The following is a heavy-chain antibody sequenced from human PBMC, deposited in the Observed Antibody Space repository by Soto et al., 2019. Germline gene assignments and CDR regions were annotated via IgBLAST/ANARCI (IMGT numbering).Heavy chain of an antibody. CDR3: AKSRVFLGAIVNLIDS. CDR1: GFTFSSYA. CDR2: ISNNGDTA. D-gene: IGHD3-16*02. Sequence: EVQLLESGGGLVQPGGSLTLSCATSGFTFSSYAMVWVRQASEKGLEWVASISNNGDTAYYADSVKGRFTISRGNSENTLYLQMNGLRADDTALYFCAKSRVFLGAIVNLIDSWGQGTQVTVSS. J-gene: IGHJ4*02. V-gene: IGHV3-23*01.